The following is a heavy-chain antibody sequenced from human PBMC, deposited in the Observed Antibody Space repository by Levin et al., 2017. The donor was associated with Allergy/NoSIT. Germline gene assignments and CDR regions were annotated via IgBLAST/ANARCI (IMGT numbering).Heavy chain of an antibody. CDR1: GGSISSYY. Sequence: SETLSLTCTVSGGSISSYYWSWIRQPPGKGLEWIGYIYYSGSTNYNPSLKSRVTISVDTSKNQFSLKLSSVTAADTAVYYCARSADEYSSSLFDYWGQGTLVTVSS. V-gene: IGHV4-59*01. D-gene: IGHD6-6*01. J-gene: IGHJ4*02. CDR3: ARSADEYSSSLFDY. CDR2: IYYSGST.